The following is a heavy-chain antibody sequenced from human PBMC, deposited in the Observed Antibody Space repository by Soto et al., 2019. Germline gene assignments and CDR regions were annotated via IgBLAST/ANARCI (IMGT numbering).Heavy chain of an antibody. CDR2: IYGDGSGT. D-gene: IGHD5-18*01. Sequence: GSLGLCCTTSGFPFSRYWMHWVRQAPGKGLVWVSYIYGDGSGTNYADSVKGRFTISRDNAKSTLYLQMNSLRAEDTAVYYCATLNSFGSDYWGQGTHVKVS. CDR3: ATLNSFGSDY. V-gene: IGHV3-74*01. CDR1: GFPFSRYW. J-gene: IGHJ4*02.